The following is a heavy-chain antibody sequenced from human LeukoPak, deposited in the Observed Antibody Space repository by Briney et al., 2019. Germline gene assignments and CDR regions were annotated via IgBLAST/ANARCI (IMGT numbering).Heavy chain of an antibody. CDR3: ARHGGYYLDY. D-gene: IGHD3-16*01. CDR1: GGSFSGYY. J-gene: IGHJ4*02. V-gene: IGHV4-34*01. Sequence: SETLSLTCGVYGGSFSGYYWSWIRQPPGKGLEWIGQIRHSGSTSYNPSLRSRVTISGDTSKNQFSLKLSSVTAADTAVYYCARHGGYYLDYWGQGTLVTVSS. CDR2: IRHSGST.